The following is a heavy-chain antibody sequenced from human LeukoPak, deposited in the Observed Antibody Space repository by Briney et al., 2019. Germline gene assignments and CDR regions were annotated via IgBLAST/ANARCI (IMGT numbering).Heavy chain of an antibody. CDR1: GFTFSNSA. CDR3: AKGIYSSGWSYFDY. CDR2: LSGSGITT. J-gene: IGHJ4*01. V-gene: IGHV3-23*01. Sequence: GGSLRLSCAASGFTFSNSAMSWVRQAPGKGLGWISTLSGSGITTYYADSVKGRFTISRDNSKNTLYLQMNSLRAEDTAVYYCAKGIYSSGWSYFDYWGYGTLVTVSS. D-gene: IGHD6-19*01.